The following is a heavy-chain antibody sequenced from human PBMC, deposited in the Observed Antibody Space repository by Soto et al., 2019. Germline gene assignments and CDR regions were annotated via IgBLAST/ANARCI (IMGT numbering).Heavy chain of an antibody. J-gene: IGHJ4*02. CDR1: GFTFSSYA. CDR2: ISYDGSNK. D-gene: IGHD3-16*01. CDR3: ARAAVITFGGVIYYFDY. Sequence: GGSLRLSCAASGFTFSSYAMHWVRQAPGKGLEWVAVISYDGSNKYYADSVKGRFTISRDNSKNTLYLQMNSLRAEDTAVYYCARAAVITFGGVIYYFDYWGQGTLVTVSS. V-gene: IGHV3-30-3*01.